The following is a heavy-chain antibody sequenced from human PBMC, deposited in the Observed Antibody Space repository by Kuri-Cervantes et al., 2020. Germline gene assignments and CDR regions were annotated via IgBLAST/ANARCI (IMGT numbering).Heavy chain of an antibody. D-gene: IGHD5-18*01. CDR3: ATQYNEGYSYGSYYYYYYYMDV. J-gene: IGHJ6*03. CDR1: GGSFSDYY. CDR2: IHHSGST. V-gene: IGHV4-34*01. Sequence: GSLRLSCAVYGGSFSDYYWSWIRQPPGKGLEWIGEIHHSGSTNYNPSLKSRVTISVDTSKNQFSLKLSSVTAADTAVYYCATQYNEGYSYGSYYYYYYYMDVWGKGTTVTVSS.